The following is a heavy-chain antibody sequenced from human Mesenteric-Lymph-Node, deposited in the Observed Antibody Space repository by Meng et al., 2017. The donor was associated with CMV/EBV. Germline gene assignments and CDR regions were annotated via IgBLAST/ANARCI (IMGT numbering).Heavy chain of an antibody. J-gene: IGHJ4*02. Sequence: ASVKVSCKTSGYTFIDHDVHWVRQAPGQGLEWVGRMSVKRGDTYYAQKFQDRVTMTRDTSITTAYMEMNSLSADDTVMYYCARDHFGSYLNWGQGTLVTVSS. CDR1: GYTFIDHD. CDR3: ARDHFGSYLN. D-gene: IGHD3-3*01. CDR2: MSVKRGDT. V-gene: IGHV1-2*05.